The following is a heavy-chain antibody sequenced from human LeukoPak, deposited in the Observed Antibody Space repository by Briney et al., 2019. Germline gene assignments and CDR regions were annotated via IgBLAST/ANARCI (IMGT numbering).Heavy chain of an antibody. CDR2: IYDSGTT. V-gene: IGHV4-31*03. J-gene: IGHJ4*02. Sequence: PSETLSLTCTVSGDSISNGGYYWSWSRLHPGRLLEWVGYIYDSGTTYYSPALQSRVSISVDTSDNKFSLKLKSLTAADTAVYYCARGGDRRGFDYWGQGTLVTVSS. D-gene: IGHD1-14*01. CDR3: ARGGDRRGFDY. CDR1: GDSISNGGYY.